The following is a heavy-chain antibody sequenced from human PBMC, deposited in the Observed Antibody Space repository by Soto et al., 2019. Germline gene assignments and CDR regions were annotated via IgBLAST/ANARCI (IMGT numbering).Heavy chain of an antibody. D-gene: IGHD3-3*01. V-gene: IGHV1-3*01. J-gene: IGHJ6*02. Sequence: ASVKVSCKASGYTFTSYAMHWVRQAPGQRLEWMGWINAGNGNTKYSQKFQGRVTITRDTSASTAYMELSSLRSEDTAVYYCARRGDTRYDFWSGYARDPYGMDVWGQGTTVTVSS. CDR1: GYTFTSYA. CDR3: ARRGDTRYDFWSGYARDPYGMDV. CDR2: INAGNGNT.